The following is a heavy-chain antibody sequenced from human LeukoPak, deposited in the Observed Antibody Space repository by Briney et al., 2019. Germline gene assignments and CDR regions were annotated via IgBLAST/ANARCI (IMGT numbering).Heavy chain of an antibody. Sequence: ASVKVSCKASGYTFTGYYMHWVRQAPGQGLEWMGWINPNSGGTNYAQKFQGRVTMTRDTSISTAYMELSRLRSDDTAVYYCARDIEEGTVTSYFDYWGQEPLDTVSS. CDR2: INPNSGGT. J-gene: IGHJ4*02. D-gene: IGHD4-17*01. CDR1: GYTFTGYY. V-gene: IGHV1-2*02. CDR3: ARDIEEGTVTSYFDY.